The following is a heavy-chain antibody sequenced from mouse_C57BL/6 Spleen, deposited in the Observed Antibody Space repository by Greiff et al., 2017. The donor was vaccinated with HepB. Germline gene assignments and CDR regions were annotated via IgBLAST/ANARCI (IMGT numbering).Heavy chain of an antibody. J-gene: IGHJ4*01. V-gene: IGHV5-4*01. CDR2: ISDGGSYT. D-gene: IGHD3-3*01. CDR1: GFTFSSYA. CDR3: AREADGDGMDY. Sequence: EVMLVESGGGLVKPGGSLKLSCAASGFTFSSYAMSWVRQTPEKRLEWVATISDGGSYTYYPDNVKGRFTISRDNAKNNLYLQMSHLKSEDTAMYYCAREADGDGMDYWGQGTSVTVSS.